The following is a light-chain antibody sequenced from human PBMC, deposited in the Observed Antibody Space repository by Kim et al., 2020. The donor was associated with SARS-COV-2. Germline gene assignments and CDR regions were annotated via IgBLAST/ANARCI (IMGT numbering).Light chain of an antibody. V-gene: IGKV3-11*01. CDR3: QQRSNWYT. J-gene: IGKJ2*01. CDR2: EAS. CDR1: QSVNSY. Sequence: LSLSPGERPTLSCRASQSVNSYLAWYQQKPGQAPRLLIYEASNRATGIPARFSGSGSGTDFTLTISSLEPEDFAVYYCQQRSNWYTFGQGTKLEI.